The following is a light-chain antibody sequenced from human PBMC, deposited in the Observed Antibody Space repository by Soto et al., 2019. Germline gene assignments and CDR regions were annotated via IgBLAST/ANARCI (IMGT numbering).Light chain of an antibody. J-gene: IGKJ3*01. Sequence: EIVLTQSPGTLSLSPWERATLSCRASQSVSSSYLAWYQQKPGQAPRLLIYGASTRATGIPARFSGSGSGTDFTLTISSLEPEDFAVYYCQHRNNRPFSFGPGTKVDIK. CDR2: GAS. CDR3: QHRNNRPFS. V-gene: IGKV3D-20*02. CDR1: QSVSSSY.